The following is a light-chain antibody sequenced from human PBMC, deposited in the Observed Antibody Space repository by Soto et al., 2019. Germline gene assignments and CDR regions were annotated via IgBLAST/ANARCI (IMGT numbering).Light chain of an antibody. CDR1: QNIGSF. CDR3: QQRASRPLT. J-gene: IGKJ4*01. V-gene: IGKV1-39*01. Sequence: DIQMTQSPSSLSASIGDRVTITCRASQNIGSFLHWYQQKPGKAPDLLIYAATSLQSGVPSRFSGSRSGTDFTLTISSLQPEDFAVYYCQQRASRPLTFGGGTNVEIK. CDR2: AAT.